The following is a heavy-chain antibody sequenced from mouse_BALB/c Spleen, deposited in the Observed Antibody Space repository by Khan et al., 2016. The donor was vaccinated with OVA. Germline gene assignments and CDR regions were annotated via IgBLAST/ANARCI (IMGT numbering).Heavy chain of an antibody. CDR1: GYTFTNYG. Sequence: QIQLVQSGPELKKPGETVKISCKASGYTFTNYGMNWVKQAPGKGLKWMGWINTYTGEPTYDDDFKGRFAFSLETSASTAYLQINNLTTEDTATYYCARSNGNYWFAYWGQGTLVTVSA. CDR3: ARSNGNYWFAY. CDR2: INTYTGEP. J-gene: IGHJ3*01. V-gene: IGHV9-3-1*01. D-gene: IGHD2-1*01.